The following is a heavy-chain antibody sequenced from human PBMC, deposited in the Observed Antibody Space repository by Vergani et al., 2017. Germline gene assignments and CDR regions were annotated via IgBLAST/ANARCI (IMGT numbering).Heavy chain of an antibody. D-gene: IGHD3-16*01. J-gene: IGHJ3*02. CDR3: AITPLHYVRYAFDI. Sequence: EVQLLESGGGLVKPGGSLRLSCAASGFTFSSYAMSWVRQAPGKGLEWVSAISGSGGSTYYADTVKGRFTISRDNSKNTLYLQMNSLRAEDTAVYYCAITPLHYVRYAFDIWGQGTMVTVSS. CDR1: GFTFSSYA. V-gene: IGHV3-23*01. CDR2: ISGSGGST.